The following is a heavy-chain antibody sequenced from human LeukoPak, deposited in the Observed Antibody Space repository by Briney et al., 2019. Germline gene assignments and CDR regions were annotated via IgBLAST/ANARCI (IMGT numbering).Heavy chain of an antibody. CDR2: ISAYNGNT. CDR1: GYTSTSYG. Sequence: ASVKVSCKASGYTSTSYGISWVRQAPGHELKCMGWISAYNGNTNYAQKLQGRVTMTTDTSTSRAYMELRSLRSDDTAVYYCARDYGSGSWYVYWGEGALVTVSS. CDR3: ARDYGSGSWYVY. J-gene: IGHJ4*02. V-gene: IGHV1-18*01. D-gene: IGHD3-10*01.